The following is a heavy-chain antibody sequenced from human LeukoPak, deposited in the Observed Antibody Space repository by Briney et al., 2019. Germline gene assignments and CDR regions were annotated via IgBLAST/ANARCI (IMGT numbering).Heavy chain of an antibody. Sequence: PGGSLRLSCAASGFTFSTYAMSWARQAPGKGLEWVSVISGSGGSTYDADSVKGRFIISRDNSKNTLYLQMNSLRAEDTAVYYCAKGTTVTTAPPWYYMDVWGKGITVTVSS. CDR1: GFTFSTYA. V-gene: IGHV3-23*01. CDR3: AKGTTVTTAPPWYYMDV. J-gene: IGHJ6*03. D-gene: IGHD4-17*01. CDR2: ISGSGGST.